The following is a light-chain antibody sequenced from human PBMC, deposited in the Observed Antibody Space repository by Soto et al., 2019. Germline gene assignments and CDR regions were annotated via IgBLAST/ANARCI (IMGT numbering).Light chain of an antibody. Sequence: IVLPQPPGTLSLSPAERATLAYRASQSVSSNYLAWYQQKPGQAPRLLIYGASRRATGIPDRFSGSGSGTEFSLTISRLEPEDFAVYYCHQYGISPFGGGTKVDIK. J-gene: IGKJ4*01. CDR3: HQYGISP. CDR1: QSVSSNY. V-gene: IGKV3-20*01. CDR2: GAS.